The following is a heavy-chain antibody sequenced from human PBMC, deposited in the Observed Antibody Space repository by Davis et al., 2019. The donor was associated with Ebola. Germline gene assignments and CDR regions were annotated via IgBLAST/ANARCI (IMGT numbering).Heavy chain of an antibody. V-gene: IGHV3-33*08. D-gene: IGHD3/OR15-3a*01. CDR2: IWYDGSNK. CDR1: GFIFTSYA. J-gene: IGHJ4*02. Sequence: GGSLRLSCVASGFIFTSYAIHWVRQAPGKGLEWVAVIWYDGSNKYYADSVKGRFTISRDNSKNTLYLQMNSLRAEDTAVYYCARIGTGLFDYWGQGTLVTVSS. CDR3: ARIGTGLFDY.